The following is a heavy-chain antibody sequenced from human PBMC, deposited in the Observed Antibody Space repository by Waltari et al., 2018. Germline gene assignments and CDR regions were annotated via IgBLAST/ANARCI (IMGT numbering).Heavy chain of an antibody. D-gene: IGHD5-18*01. V-gene: IGHV3-66*02. CDR2: IYSAGSI. CDR3: ARARDEDTAMVYFDH. CDR1: GFTVSSNH. J-gene: IGHJ4*02. Sequence: EVQLVESGGGLVHPGGSLRLSCAASGFTVSSNHMSWVRQAPGKGLEWVSRIYSAGSIYYSDSVRGRFSISRDNSKNTLHLQMNSLRAEDTAMYYCARARDEDTAMVYFDHWGQGTLISVSS.